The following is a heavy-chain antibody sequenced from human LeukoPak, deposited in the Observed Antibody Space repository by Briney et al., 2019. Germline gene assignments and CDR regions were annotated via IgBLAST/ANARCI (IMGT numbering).Heavy chain of an antibody. J-gene: IGHJ4*02. V-gene: IGHV3-23*01. Sequence: GGSLRLSCAASGFTFSSYGMSWVRQAPGKGLEWVSAISGSGGSTYYADSVKGRFTISRDNSKNTLYLQMNSLRAEDTAVYYCAKGSILILTGYYSPSYYDYWGQGTLVTVSS. D-gene: IGHD3-9*01. CDR3: AKGSILILTGYYSPSYYDY. CDR1: GFTFSSYG. CDR2: ISGSGGST.